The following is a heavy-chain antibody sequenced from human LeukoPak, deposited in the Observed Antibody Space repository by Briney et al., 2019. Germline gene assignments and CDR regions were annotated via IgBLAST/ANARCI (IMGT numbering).Heavy chain of an antibody. Sequence: NSSETLSLTCTVSGGSISSSSDYWGWIRQPPGKGLEWIGSIYYSGSTYYNPSLKSRVTISVDTSKNQFSLKLSSVTAADTAVYSCARHSFSSGWKSFDYWGQGTLVTVSS. J-gene: IGHJ4*02. D-gene: IGHD6-19*01. CDR2: IYYSGST. CDR3: ARHSFSSGWKSFDY. V-gene: IGHV4-39*01. CDR1: GGSISSSSDY.